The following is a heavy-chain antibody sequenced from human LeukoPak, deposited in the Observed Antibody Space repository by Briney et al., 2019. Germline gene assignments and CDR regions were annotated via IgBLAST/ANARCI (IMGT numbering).Heavy chain of an antibody. Sequence: PGGSLRLSCAASGCTFSSYWMHWVRQAPGKGLVWVSRINSDGSSTSYADSVKGRFTISRDNAKNTLYLQMNSLRAEDTAVYYCAREVGGRWLQFFDYWGQGTLVTVSS. D-gene: IGHD5-24*01. CDR1: GCTFSSYW. V-gene: IGHV3-74*01. CDR3: AREVGGRWLQFFDY. CDR2: INSDGSST. J-gene: IGHJ4*02.